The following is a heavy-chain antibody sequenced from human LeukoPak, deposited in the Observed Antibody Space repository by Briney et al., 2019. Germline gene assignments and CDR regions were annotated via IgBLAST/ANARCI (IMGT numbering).Heavy chain of an antibody. J-gene: IGHJ6*03. CDR2: IYYSGST. CDR1: AGTTSRSH. Sequence: SETLSLTCTVSAGTTSRSHWSLIRQPPGKGLEWIGYIYYSGSTNYNPSLKSRVTISVDTSKNQFSLKLNSLIAADTAVYYCARRDGGTYGYYYYYHKDDWGKGTTVTVSS. D-gene: IGHD1-1*01. CDR3: ARRDGGTYGYYYYYHKDD. V-gene: IGHV4-59*01.